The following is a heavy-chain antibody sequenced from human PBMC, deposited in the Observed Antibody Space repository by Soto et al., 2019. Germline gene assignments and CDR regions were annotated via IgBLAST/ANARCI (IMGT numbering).Heavy chain of an antibody. CDR2: INSDGSST. Sequence: EGQLVESGGGLVQPGGSLRLSCAASGFTFSSYWMHWVRQAPGKGLAWVSRINSDGSSTSYADSVKGRFTIYRDNAKNTLYLQMNSLRAEDTAVYYCARVRSYYYDMDVWGKGTTVTVAS. J-gene: IGHJ6*03. CDR3: ARVRSYYYDMDV. V-gene: IGHV3-74*01. D-gene: IGHD3-10*01. CDR1: GFTFSSYW.